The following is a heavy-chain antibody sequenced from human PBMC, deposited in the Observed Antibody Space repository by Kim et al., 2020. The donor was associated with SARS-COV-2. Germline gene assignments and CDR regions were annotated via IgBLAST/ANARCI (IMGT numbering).Heavy chain of an antibody. CDR3: ARDKDPGSYPYFGY. V-gene: IGHV3-48*02. J-gene: IGHJ4*02. D-gene: IGHD3-10*01. Sequence: ADSVKGRFTISRDNAKNSLYLQMNSLRDEDTAVYYCARDKDPGSYPYFGYWGQGTLVTVSS.